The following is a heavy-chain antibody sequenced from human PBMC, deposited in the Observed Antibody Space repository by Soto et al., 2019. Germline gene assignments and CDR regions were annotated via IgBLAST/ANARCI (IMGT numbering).Heavy chain of an antibody. Sequence: GGSLRLSCAASGFTVSSNYMSWVRQAPGKGLEWVSVIYSGGSTYYADSVKGRFTISRDNSKNTLYLQMNSLRAEDTAVYYCARGTRGTIFGVVTKVYYGMDVWGQGTTVTVSS. D-gene: IGHD3-3*01. J-gene: IGHJ6*02. CDR2: IYSGGST. CDR1: GFTVSSNY. V-gene: IGHV3-53*01. CDR3: ARGTRGTIFGVVTKVYYGMDV.